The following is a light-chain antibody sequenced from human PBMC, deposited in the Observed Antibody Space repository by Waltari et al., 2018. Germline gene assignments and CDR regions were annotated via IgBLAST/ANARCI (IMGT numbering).Light chain of an antibody. V-gene: IGLV2-11*01. CDR1: RRDVGCYNY. CDR3: CSYAGSYTGV. J-gene: IGLJ3*02. CDR2: DVS. Sequence: QSSLTQPRSVSGHPGQSVTISCPGTRRDVGCYNYVFWYQQHPGKARKPMIDDVSKRPSGVPDRFSGAKSGNTASLTIAGLQAEDEADYYCCSYAGSYTGVFGGGTKLTVL.